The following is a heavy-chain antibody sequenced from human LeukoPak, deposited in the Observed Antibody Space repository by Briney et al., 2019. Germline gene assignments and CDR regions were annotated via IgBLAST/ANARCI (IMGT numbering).Heavy chain of an antibody. CDR2: ISYDGSNK. CDR3: VRPRGIAAAGIFGAFDY. V-gene: IGHV3-30*03. CDR1: GFTFSSYG. Sequence: GRSLRLSCAASGFTFSSYGMHWVRQAPGKELEWVAVISYDGSNKYYADSVKGRFTISRDNSKNTLYLQMNSLRAEDTAVYYCVRPRGIAAAGIFGAFDYWGQGILVTVSS. J-gene: IGHJ4*02. D-gene: IGHD6-13*01.